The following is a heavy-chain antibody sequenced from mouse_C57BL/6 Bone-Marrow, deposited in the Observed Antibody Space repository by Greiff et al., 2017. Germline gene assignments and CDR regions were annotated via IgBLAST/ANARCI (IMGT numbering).Heavy chain of an antibody. CDR2: IDPEDGDT. D-gene: IGHD1-1*01. CDR1: GFNIKDYY. CDR3: TTRPVEDYAMDY. Sequence: VQLQQSGAELVRPGASVKLSCTASGFNIKDYYMHWVKQRPEQGLEWIGRIDPEDGDTEYAPKFQGKATMTADTSSNTAYLQLSSLTSEDTAVYYCTTRPVEDYAMDYWGQGTSVTVSS. V-gene: IGHV14-1*01. J-gene: IGHJ4*01.